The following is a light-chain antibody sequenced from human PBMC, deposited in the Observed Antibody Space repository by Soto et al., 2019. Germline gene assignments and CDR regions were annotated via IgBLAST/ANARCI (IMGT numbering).Light chain of an antibody. CDR2: RAS. Sequence: ETVMTQSPATLSVSPGERATLSCRASQRVSTNLAWYQQKPGQSPRLLIYRASTRATGIPARFSGSGSGTEFTLTISSLQSEDFALYFCQQYNNWPPWTFGQGTKVDI. J-gene: IGKJ1*01. CDR1: QRVSTN. CDR3: QQYNNWPPWT. V-gene: IGKV3-15*01.